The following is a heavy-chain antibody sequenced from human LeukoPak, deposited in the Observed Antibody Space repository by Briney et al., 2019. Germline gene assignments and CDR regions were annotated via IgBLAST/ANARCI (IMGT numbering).Heavy chain of an antibody. J-gene: IGHJ3*02. CDR1: GYTFTSYG. D-gene: IGHD4-11*01. CDR2: ISAYNGNT. CDR3: VRIYYSNAFDI. Sequence: GASVKVSCKASGYTFTSYGISWVRQAPGQGLEWMGWISAYNGNTNYAQKFQGRVTITGNTSISTAYMELSSLRSEDTAVYYCVRIYYSNAFDIWGQGTMVTVSS. V-gene: IGHV1-18*01.